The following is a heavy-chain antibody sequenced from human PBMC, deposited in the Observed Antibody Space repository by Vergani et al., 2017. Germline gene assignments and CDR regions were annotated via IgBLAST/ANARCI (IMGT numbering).Heavy chain of an antibody. J-gene: IGHJ4*02. CDR2: IGTAGDT. CDR1: GFTFSSYD. V-gene: IGHV3-13*04. Sequence: EVQLVESGGGLVQPGRSLRLSCAASGFTFSSYDMHWVRQATGKGLEWVSAIGTAGDTYYPGSVKGRFTISRENAKNSLYLQMNSLRAGDTAVYYCARVGITMVRGVSYDYWGQGTLVTVSS. D-gene: IGHD3-10*01. CDR3: ARVGITMVRGVSYDY.